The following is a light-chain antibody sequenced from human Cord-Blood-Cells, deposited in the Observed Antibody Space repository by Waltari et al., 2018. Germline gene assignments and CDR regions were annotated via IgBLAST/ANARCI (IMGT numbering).Light chain of an antibody. Sequence: VLTQPPSVSVAPGKTARITCGGNNIGSKRVHWYQQKPGQAPVLVIYYDSDRPSGIPERFSGSNSGNTATLTISRVKAGDEADYYCQVWDSSSDHVVFGGGTKLTVL. J-gene: IGLJ2*01. CDR1: NIGSKR. CDR3: QVWDSSSDHVV. CDR2: YDS. V-gene: IGLV3-21*04.